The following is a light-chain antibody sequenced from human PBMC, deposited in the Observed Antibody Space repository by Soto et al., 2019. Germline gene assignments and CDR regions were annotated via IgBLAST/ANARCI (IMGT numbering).Light chain of an antibody. V-gene: IGLV2-8*01. CDR1: SSDVGRYNY. CDR2: DVS. J-gene: IGLJ1*01. CDR3: NSYAGSNTYV. Sequence: QSVLTQPPSASGSPGQSVTISCTGTSSDVGRYNYVSWYQHHPGKAPKLIIYDVSQRPSGVPDRFSGSKSGNTASLTVSGLQAEDEADYYCNSYAGSNTYVFGSGTKVTVL.